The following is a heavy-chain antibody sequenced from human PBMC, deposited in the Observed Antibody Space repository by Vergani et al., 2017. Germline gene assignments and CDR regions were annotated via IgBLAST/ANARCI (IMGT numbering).Heavy chain of an antibody. D-gene: IGHD4/OR15-4a*01. V-gene: IGHV3-66*02. J-gene: IGHJ4*02. Sequence: ELHLVQSGGGLVQPGESLRLSCAPSGFTVSDNYMTWVRQAPGKGLEWVSIIYTDGTTAYADSVKGRFTISRDDSKNTLFLDMNNLRPEDTAVYYCSLGFMDFYGPSGHEDRDCWGQGTLVTVSS. CDR1: GFTVSDNY. CDR3: SLGFMDFYGPSGHEDRDC. CDR2: IYTDGTT.